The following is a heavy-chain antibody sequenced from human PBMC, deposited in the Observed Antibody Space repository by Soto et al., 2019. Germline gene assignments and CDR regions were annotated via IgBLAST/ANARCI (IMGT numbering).Heavy chain of an antibody. CDR1: GLTFDDYA. Sequence: GGSLRLSCAASGLTFDDYAMHWVRQAPGKGLEWVSLISWDGGSTYYADSVKGRFTISRDNSKNSLYLQMNSLRAEDTALYYCAKSQWGVATRIYYYYGMDVWGQGTTVTVSS. D-gene: IGHD5-12*01. V-gene: IGHV3-43D*04. CDR3: AKSQWGVATRIYYYYGMDV. J-gene: IGHJ6*02. CDR2: ISWDGGST.